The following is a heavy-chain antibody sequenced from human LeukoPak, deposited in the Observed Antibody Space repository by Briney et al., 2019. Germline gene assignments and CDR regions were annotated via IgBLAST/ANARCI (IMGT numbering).Heavy chain of an antibody. CDR1: GGSISSYY. Sequence: ASETLSLTCTVSGGSISSYYWSWIRQPPGKGLEWIGYIYYSGSTNYNPSLESRVTLSLDTAKNQFSLKLNSVTAADTAVYYCASDYGTPTAYENWGQGTLVTVSS. V-gene: IGHV4-59*12. D-gene: IGHD3-22*01. CDR3: ASDYGTPTAYEN. J-gene: IGHJ4*02. CDR2: IYYSGST.